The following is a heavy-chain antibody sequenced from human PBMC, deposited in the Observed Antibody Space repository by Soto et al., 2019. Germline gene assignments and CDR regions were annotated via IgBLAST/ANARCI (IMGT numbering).Heavy chain of an antibody. Sequence: QVHLVESGGGVVQPGRSLRLSCAASGFTFSRYGMHWVRQAPGKGLEWVAVISYDGNNKYYADSVKGRFTISRENSKNTVDLQMNSLKTEDTAVYHCAKDRDYSNSFQYWGQGALVTVSS. CDR3: AKDRDYSNSFQY. J-gene: IGHJ4*02. CDR1: GFTFSRYG. D-gene: IGHD4-4*01. V-gene: IGHV3-30*18. CDR2: ISYDGNNK.